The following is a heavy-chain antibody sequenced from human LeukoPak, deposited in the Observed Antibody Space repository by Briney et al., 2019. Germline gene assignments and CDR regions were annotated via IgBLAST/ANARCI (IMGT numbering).Heavy chain of an antibody. CDR2: ISWNSGSI. V-gene: IGHV3-9*01. J-gene: IGHJ6*02. D-gene: IGHD6-13*01. CDR3: AKDRNIAADGKYGMDV. CDR1: GFTFDDYA. Sequence: GRSLRLSCAASGFTFDDYAMHWVRQAPGKGLEWVSGISWNSGSIGYADSVKGRFTISRDNAKNSLYLQMNSLRTEDTALYYCAKDRNIAADGKYGMDVWGQGTSVTVSS.